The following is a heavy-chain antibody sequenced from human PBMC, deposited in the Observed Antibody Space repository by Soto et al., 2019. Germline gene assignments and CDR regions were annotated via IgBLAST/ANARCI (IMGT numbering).Heavy chain of an antibody. Sequence: QPGGSLRLSCAASGFTFSSYGMHWVRQAPGKGLEWVAVIWYDGSNKYYADSVKGRFTISRDNSKNTLYLQMNSLRAEDTAVYYCARDQGILTAQEIFDIWGQGTMVTVSS. CDR2: IWYDGSNK. CDR1: GFTFSSYG. D-gene: IGHD3-9*01. J-gene: IGHJ3*02. V-gene: IGHV3-33*01. CDR3: ARDQGILTAQEIFDI.